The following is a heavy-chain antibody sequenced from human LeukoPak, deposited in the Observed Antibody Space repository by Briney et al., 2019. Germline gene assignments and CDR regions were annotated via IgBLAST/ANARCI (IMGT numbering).Heavy chain of an antibody. J-gene: IGHJ4*02. CDR1: GFTFSSYW. Sequence: GGSLRLSCAASGFTFSSYWMHWVRRGPGKGLVWVSRINSDGSSTGHADSVKGRFTISRDNAKNTVYLEMNSLRAEDTAVYYCARDRDGPDYWGQGTLVTVSS. D-gene: IGHD5-24*01. CDR2: INSDGSST. CDR3: ARDRDGPDY. V-gene: IGHV3-74*01.